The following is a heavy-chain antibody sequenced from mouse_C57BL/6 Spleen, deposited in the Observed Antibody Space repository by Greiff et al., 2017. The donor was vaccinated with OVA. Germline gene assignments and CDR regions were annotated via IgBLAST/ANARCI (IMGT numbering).Heavy chain of an antibody. V-gene: IGHV3-4*01. CDR1: GYSITNGNLW. Sequence: EVQLQQSGPALVKPSQTVSLTCTATGYSITNGNLWWNWIRPGPGSKLEWIGNISYSGSTDSNPSINSRTSITSDTSKNQLFLQLNSVTTEYIATYYCAREAGTVYFDYWGQGTTLTVSS. CDR2: ISYSGST. CDR3: AREAGTVYFDY. J-gene: IGHJ2*01. D-gene: IGHD3-3*01.